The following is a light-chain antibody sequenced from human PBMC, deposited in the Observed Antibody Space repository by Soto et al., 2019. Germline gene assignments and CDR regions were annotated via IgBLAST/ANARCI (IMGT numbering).Light chain of an antibody. V-gene: IGKV3-15*01. CDR3: QQYNNWFIT. Sequence: EIVMTQSPATQSASPGKLATLSCRASQSVSSNLAWYQQKPGQAPRLLIYAASTRATGIPARFSGSGSGTEFTLTISSLQSEDFAVYYCQQYNNWFITFGQGTRLEIK. J-gene: IGKJ5*01. CDR2: AAS. CDR1: QSVSSN.